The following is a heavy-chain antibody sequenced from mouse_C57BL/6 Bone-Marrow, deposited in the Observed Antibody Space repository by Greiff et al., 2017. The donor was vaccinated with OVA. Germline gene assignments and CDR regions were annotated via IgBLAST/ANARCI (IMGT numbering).Heavy chain of an antibody. CDR1: GYTFTSYT. CDR3: ASYGNYNYYAMDY. CDR2: INPSSGYT. J-gene: IGHJ4*01. Sequence: QVQLKQSGAELARPGASVKMSCKASGYTFTSYTMHWVKQRPGQGLEWIGYINPSSGYTKYNQKFKDKATLTADKSSSTAYMQLSSLTSEDSAVYYCASYGNYNYYAMDYWGQGTSVTVSS. V-gene: IGHV1-4*01. D-gene: IGHD2-1*01.